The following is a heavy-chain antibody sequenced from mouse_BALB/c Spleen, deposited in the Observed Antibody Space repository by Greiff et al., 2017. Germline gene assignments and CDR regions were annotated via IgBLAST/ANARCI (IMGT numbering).Heavy chain of an antibody. CDR3: ARQGYYGSSHWYFDV. J-gene: IGHJ1*01. D-gene: IGHD1-1*01. CDR1: GFAFSSYD. CDR2: ISSGGGST. V-gene: IGHV5-12-1*01. Sequence: EVHLVESGGGLVKPGGSLKLSCAASGFAFSSYDMSWVRQTPEKRLEWVAYISSGGGSTYYPDTVKGRFTISRDNAKNTLYLQMSSLRSEDTAMYYCARQGYYGSSHWYFDVWGAGTTVTVSS.